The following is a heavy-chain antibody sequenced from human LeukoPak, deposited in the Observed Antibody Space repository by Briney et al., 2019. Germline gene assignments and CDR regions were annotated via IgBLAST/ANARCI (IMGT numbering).Heavy chain of an antibody. CDR1: GFTFGDYA. Sequence: GGSLRLSCTASGFTFGDYAMSWFRQAPGKGLEWVGFIRSKAYGGTTEYAASVKGRFTISRDDSKSIAYLQMNSLKTEDTAVYYCAKDQHYTNWFDPWGQGTLVTVSS. V-gene: IGHV3-49*03. CDR2: IRSKAYGGTT. D-gene: IGHD2-2*02. J-gene: IGHJ5*02. CDR3: AKDQHYTNWFDP.